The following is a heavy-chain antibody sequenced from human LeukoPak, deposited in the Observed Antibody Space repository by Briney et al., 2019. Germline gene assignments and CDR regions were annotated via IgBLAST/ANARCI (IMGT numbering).Heavy chain of an antibody. Sequence: SETLSLTCTVSGGSISSGDYYWSWIRQPPGKGLEWIGYIYYSGSTYYNPSLKSRVTISVDTSKNQFSLKLSSVTAADTAVYYCARHFKGAWGFSDYWGQGTLVTVSS. D-gene: IGHD7-27*01. CDR2: IYYSGST. J-gene: IGHJ4*02. CDR3: ARHFKGAWGFSDY. CDR1: GGSISSGDYY. V-gene: IGHV4-30-4*08.